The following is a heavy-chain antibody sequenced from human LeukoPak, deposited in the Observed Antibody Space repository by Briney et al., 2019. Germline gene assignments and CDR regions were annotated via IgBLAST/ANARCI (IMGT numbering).Heavy chain of an antibody. Sequence: SETLSLTCGVSGGFISSYYWSWIRQSPGKGLEWIGYIYYTGATYYNPSLESRVTISIDTSERQLSLELRSVTAADSAVYFCARDRRESSKPNDAFDIWGQGTMVTVSA. CDR3: ARDRRESSKPNDAFDI. CDR1: GGFISSYY. V-gene: IGHV4-59*01. CDR2: IYYTGAT. D-gene: IGHD4-11*01. J-gene: IGHJ3*02.